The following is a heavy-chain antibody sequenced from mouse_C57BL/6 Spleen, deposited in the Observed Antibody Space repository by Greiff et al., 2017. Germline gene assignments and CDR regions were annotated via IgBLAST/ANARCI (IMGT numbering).Heavy chain of an antibody. Sequence: VQLQQSGAELVRPGASVKLSCTASGFNIKDYYMHWVKQRPEQGLEWIGRIDPEDGDTEYAPKFQGKATMTADTSSNTAYLQLSSLTSEDTAVYYCTTDYYGSRGYFDVWSTGTTVTVSS. D-gene: IGHD1-1*01. J-gene: IGHJ1*03. CDR2: IDPEDGDT. CDR3: TTDYYGSRGYFDV. CDR1: GFNIKDYY. V-gene: IGHV14-1*01.